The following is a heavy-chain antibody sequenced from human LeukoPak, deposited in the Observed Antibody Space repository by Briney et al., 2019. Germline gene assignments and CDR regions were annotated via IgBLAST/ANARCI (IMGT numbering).Heavy chain of an antibody. CDR2: ISGSGGST. Sequence: GGSLRLSCAASGFTFSSYAMRWVRQARGKGLEWVSAISGSGGSTYYADSVKGRFTISRDNSKNTLYLQVNSVRAEDTAVYYCAKSSHYYDSSGLHWGQGTLVTVSS. CDR1: GFTFSSYA. V-gene: IGHV3-23*01. J-gene: IGHJ4*02. CDR3: AKSSHYYDSSGLH. D-gene: IGHD3-22*01.